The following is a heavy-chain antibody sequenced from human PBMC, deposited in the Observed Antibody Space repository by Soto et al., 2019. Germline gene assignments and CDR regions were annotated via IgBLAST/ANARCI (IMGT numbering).Heavy chain of an antibody. CDR2: INAGNGNT. CDR3: ARGPLSDKGIAAAGPDDY. CDR1: GYTFTSYA. D-gene: IGHD6-13*01. V-gene: IGHV1-3*01. Sequence: GASVKVSCKASGYTFTSYAMHWVRQAPGQRLEWMGWINAGNGNTKYSQKFQGRVTITRDTSASTAYMELSSLRSEDTAVYYCARGPLSDKGIAAAGPDDYWGQGTLVTVSS. J-gene: IGHJ4*02.